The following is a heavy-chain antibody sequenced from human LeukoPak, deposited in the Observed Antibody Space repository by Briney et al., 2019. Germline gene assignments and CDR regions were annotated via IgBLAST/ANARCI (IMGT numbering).Heavy chain of an antibody. V-gene: IGHV3-74*01. Sequence: GGSLRLSCAASGFTFSSYWMHWVRQAPGKGRVWVSRINSDGSSTSYAGSVKGRFTISRDNAKNTVYLQMNSLRAEDTAVYCCARVAEDIVVVPAARRYYYYGMDVWGQGTTVTVSS. D-gene: IGHD2-2*01. CDR3: ARVAEDIVVVPAARRYYYYGMDV. CDR1: GFTFSSYW. CDR2: INSDGSST. J-gene: IGHJ6*02.